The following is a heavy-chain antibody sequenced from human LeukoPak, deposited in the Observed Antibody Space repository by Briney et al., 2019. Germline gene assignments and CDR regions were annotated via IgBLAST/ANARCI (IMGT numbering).Heavy chain of an antibody. V-gene: IGHV3-23*01. CDR3: AKAPSVGDRYNYWGYFDY. CDR2: ISGSGGRR. CDR1: GVTFSNYA. J-gene: IGHJ4*02. Sequence: GGSLRLSCAVSGVTFSNYAMSWVRQAPGKGLEWVSVISGSGGRRYYADSVKGRFTISRDNSKNTLYLQMNRLSADDTALYYCAKAPSVGDRYNYWGYFDYSGQGTPVTVSS. D-gene: IGHD5-24*01.